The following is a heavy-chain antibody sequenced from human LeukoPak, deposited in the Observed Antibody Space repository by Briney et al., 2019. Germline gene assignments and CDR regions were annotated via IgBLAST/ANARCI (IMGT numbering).Heavy chain of an antibody. CDR2: ISYDGSNK. Sequence: GGSLRLSCAASGFTFSSYAMHWVRQAPGKGLEWVAVISYDGSNKYYADSVKGRFTISRDNSKNTLYLQMNSLRAEDTAVYYCARAVFDYWGQGTLVTVSS. J-gene: IGHJ4*02. CDR1: GFTFSSYA. V-gene: IGHV3-30-3*01. CDR3: ARAVFDY.